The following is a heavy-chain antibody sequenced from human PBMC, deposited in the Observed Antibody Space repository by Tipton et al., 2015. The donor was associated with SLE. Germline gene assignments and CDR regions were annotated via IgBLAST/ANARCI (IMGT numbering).Heavy chain of an antibody. CDR3: ARDFQYYNFWSGDWRDDGSDI. Sequence: SLRLSCAGSGFAFGSFGMHWVRQAPGKGLEWVAFIWFDGTNKYYADSVKGQFIISRDNYRSTMYLEMNNLRAEDTAVYYCARDFQYYNFWSGDWRDDGSDIWGQGTMVLVSS. CDR1: GFAFGSFG. V-gene: IGHV3-33*01. CDR2: IWFDGTNK. J-gene: IGHJ3*02. D-gene: IGHD3-3*01.